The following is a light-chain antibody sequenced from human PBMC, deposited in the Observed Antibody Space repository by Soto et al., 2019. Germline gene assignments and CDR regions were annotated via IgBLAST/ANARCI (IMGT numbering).Light chain of an antibody. CDR2: DVS. V-gene: IGLV2-14*01. CDR3: SSYTSSSTFV. J-gene: IGLJ1*01. CDR1: SSDVGGYNY. Sequence: QSALTQPASVSGSPGQSITISCTGTSSDVGGYNYVSWYQQHPGKAPKLMIYDVSNRPSGVSNRFSGSKSGNTASLTISGLQAEDEADYYCSSYTSSSTFVSGTGPKLTVL.